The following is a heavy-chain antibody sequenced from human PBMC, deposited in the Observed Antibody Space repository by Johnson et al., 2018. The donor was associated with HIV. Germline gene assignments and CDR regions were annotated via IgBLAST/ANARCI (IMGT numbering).Heavy chain of an antibody. CDR2: IRYDGSNK. Sequence: QMLLVESGGGVVQPGGSLRLSCAASGFTLSSYGMHWVRQAPGKGLEWVAFIRYDGSNKYYADSVKGRFTISRDNSKNTLYLQMNSLRAEDTAVYYCAKDPSYIVATAMTDAFDIWGQGTMVTVSS. D-gene: IGHD5-12*01. J-gene: IGHJ3*02. CDR3: AKDPSYIVATAMTDAFDI. CDR1: GFTLSSYG. V-gene: IGHV3-30*02.